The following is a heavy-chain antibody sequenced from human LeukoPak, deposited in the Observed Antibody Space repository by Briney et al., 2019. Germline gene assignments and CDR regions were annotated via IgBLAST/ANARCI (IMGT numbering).Heavy chain of an antibody. D-gene: IGHD5-24*01. V-gene: IGHV3-7*01. Sequence: PGGSLRLSCAASGFTFSSYWMAWVRQAPGEGLEWVANIKQDGSDKYYVDSVKGRFTISRDNAKGSAYLQMNSLRVEDTALYYCVRELERFEHWGQGTLVTAAS. CDR1: GFTFSSYW. CDR3: VRELERFEH. CDR2: IKQDGSDK. J-gene: IGHJ5*02.